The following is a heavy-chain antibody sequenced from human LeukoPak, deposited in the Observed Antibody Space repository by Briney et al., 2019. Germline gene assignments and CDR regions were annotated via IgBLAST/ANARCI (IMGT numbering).Heavy chain of an antibody. V-gene: IGHV1-18*01. CDR1: GYTFTSYG. D-gene: IGHD2/OR15-2a*01. CDR3: ARAPKEYGPYYYYYGMDV. J-gene: IGHJ6*02. Sequence: ASVKVSCKASGYTFTSYGISWVRQAPGQGLEWMGWISAYNGNTNYAQKLQGRVTMTTDTSTSTAYMELRSLRSDDTAVYYCARAPKEYGPYYYYYGMDVWGQGTTVTVSS. CDR2: ISAYNGNT.